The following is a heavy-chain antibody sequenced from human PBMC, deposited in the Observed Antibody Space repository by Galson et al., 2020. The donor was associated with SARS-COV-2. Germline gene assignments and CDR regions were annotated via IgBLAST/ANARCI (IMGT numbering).Heavy chain of an antibody. J-gene: IGHJ6*02. CDR1: GFTFSSYS. Sequence: GESLKISCAASGFTFSSYSMNWVRQAPGKGLEWVSSISSSSSYIYYADSVKGRFTISRDNAKNSLYLQMNSLRAEDTAVYYCARDYRYDILTGGREKVYYYGMDVWGQGTTVTVSS. CDR3: ARDYRYDILTGGREKVYYYGMDV. V-gene: IGHV3-21*01. D-gene: IGHD3-9*01. CDR2: ISSSSSYI.